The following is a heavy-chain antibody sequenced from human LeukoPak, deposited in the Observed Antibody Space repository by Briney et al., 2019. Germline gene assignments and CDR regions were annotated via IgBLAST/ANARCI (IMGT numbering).Heavy chain of an antibody. J-gene: IGHJ4*02. D-gene: IGHD3-3*01. CDR1: GYTFTSYD. CDR2: MNPNSGNT. Sequence: ASVKVSCKASGYTFTSYDINWVRPATGQGLEWMGWMNPNSGNTGYAQKFQGRVTMTRNTSISTAYMELSSLRSEDTAVYYCARGPRITIFGGAYYFDYWGQGTLVTVSS. CDR3: ARGPRITIFGGAYYFDY. V-gene: IGHV1-8*01.